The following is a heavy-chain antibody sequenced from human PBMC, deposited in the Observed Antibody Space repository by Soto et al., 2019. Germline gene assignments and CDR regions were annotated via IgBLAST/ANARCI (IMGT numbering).Heavy chain of an antibody. CDR3: AREGGDGIDY. V-gene: IGHV4-31*03. CDR1: GGSIRSGSHY. J-gene: IGHJ4*02. D-gene: IGHD3-16*01. CDR2: TYYSGST. Sequence: TSETLSLTCTVSGGSIRSGSHYWSWIRQHPGKGLEWIGYTYYSGSTYYNPSLKSRITISISTSKNQFSLKLTSVTAADTAVYYCAREGGDGIDYWGQGTLVTVSS.